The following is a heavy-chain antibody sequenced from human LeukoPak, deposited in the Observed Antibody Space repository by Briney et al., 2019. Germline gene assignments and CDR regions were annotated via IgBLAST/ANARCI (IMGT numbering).Heavy chain of an antibody. Sequence: ASVKVSCKASGYSFSTHWMHWVRQAPGQGLEWMGIINPSRGFTSYAQKFQGRVTVTRDMSTSTVFLELSNLRSEDTAVYYCARDQSREWEWESVSAWWFDPWGQGTLVTVSA. J-gene: IGHJ5*02. CDR1: GYSFSTHW. D-gene: IGHD1-26*01. V-gene: IGHV1-46*01. CDR2: INPSRGFT. CDR3: ARDQSREWEWESVSAWWFDP.